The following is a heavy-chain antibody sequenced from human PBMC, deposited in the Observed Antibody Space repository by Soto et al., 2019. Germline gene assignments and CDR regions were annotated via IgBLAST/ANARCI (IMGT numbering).Heavy chain of an antibody. CDR3: ARARALPTVTYYYYYYGMDV. Sequence: QVQLVQSGAEVKKPGSSVKVSCKASGGTFSSYAISWVRQAPGQGLEWMGGIIPIFGTANYAQKFQGRVTITADESTSTAYMELSSLRSEDTAVYYCARARALPTVTYYYYYYGMDVWGQGTAVTVSS. J-gene: IGHJ6*02. CDR2: IIPIFGTA. CDR1: GGTFSSYA. V-gene: IGHV1-69*01. D-gene: IGHD4-17*01.